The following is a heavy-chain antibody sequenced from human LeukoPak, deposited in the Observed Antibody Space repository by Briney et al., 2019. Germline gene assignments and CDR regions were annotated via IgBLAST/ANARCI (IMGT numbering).Heavy chain of an antibody. J-gene: IGHJ4*02. CDR1: GFTFSSYT. D-gene: IGHD2-21*02. Sequence: GGSLRLSCVASGFTFSSYTMAWVRQAPGEGLEWVSGISGDSTGTYYADSVKGRFTISRDNPKNTLFLQMNSLRAEDTAVYYCAKKTSYCAGDCFPYYFDYWGRGTLVTVSS. V-gene: IGHV3-23*01. CDR2: ISGDSTGT. CDR3: AKKTSYCAGDCFPYYFDY.